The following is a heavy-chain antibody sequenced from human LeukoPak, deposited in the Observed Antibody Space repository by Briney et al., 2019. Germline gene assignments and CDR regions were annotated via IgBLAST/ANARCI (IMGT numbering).Heavy chain of an antibody. Sequence: SETLSLTCIVSGGSISSGGYYWSWIRQHPGKGLEWIGYIYYSGSTYYNPSLKSRVTISVDTSKNQFSLKLSSVTAADTAVYYCARDKASEVTPSGYYGMDVWGQGTTVTVSS. CDR3: ARDKASEVTPSGYYGMDV. D-gene: IGHD4-23*01. CDR2: IYYSGST. J-gene: IGHJ6*02. CDR1: GGSISSGGYY. V-gene: IGHV4-31*03.